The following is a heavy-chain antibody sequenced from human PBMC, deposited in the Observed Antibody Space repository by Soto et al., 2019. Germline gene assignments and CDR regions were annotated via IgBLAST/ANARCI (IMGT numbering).Heavy chain of an antibody. CDR1: GFTFSSYG. CDR2: IWYDGSNK. J-gene: IGHJ4*02. V-gene: IGHV3-33*01. CDR3: ARDYDSSGYPRYYFDY. Sequence: PGGSLRLSCAASGFTFSSYGMHWVRQAPGKGLEWVAVIWYDGSNKYYADPVKGRFTISRDNSKNTLYLQMNSLRAEDTAVYYCARDYDSSGYPRYYFDYWGQGTLVTVSS. D-gene: IGHD3-22*01.